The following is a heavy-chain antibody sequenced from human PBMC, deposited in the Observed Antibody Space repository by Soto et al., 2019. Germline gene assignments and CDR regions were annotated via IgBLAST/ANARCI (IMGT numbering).Heavy chain of an antibody. D-gene: IGHD3-22*01. CDR2: IKQDGSET. J-gene: IGHJ6*02. CDR1: GFTFSTYW. V-gene: IGHV3-7*03. CDR3: ARNGYYDSSGDSYYGVDV. Sequence: VQLVESGGGLVQPGGSLRLSCAASGFTFSTYWMSWVRQAPGKGLEWVANIKQDGSETYYVDSVKGRFAISRDNAKNSLYLQMNSLRGEDMAVYYCARNGYYDSSGDSYYGVDVWGQGTTVTVSS.